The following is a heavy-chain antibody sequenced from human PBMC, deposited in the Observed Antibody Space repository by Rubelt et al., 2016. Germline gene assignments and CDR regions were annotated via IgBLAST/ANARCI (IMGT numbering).Heavy chain of an antibody. CDR1: GFNFATYA. V-gene: IGHV3-23*01. CDR2: IGGGGVNT. J-gene: IGHJ6*03. Sequence: EVQLLESGGGLVQPGGSLRLYCAASGFNFATYAMNWVRQAPGKGLEWVSVIGGGGVNTNYADPVKGRFTIYKDNSKNTLCLDMRGLTSEDTAVYFCVTTYMEAWGKGTSVIVSS. CDR3: VTTYMEA.